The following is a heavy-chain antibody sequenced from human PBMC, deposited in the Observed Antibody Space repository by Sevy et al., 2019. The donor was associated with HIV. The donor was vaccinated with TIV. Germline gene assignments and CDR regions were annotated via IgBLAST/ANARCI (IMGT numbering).Heavy chain of an antibody. J-gene: IGHJ4*02. CDR2: TIPIFGTA. V-gene: IGHV1-69*13. CDR1: GGTFSSYA. CDR3: ARAQVGDYYDSSGYSY. D-gene: IGHD3-22*01. Sequence: ASVKVSCKASGGTFSSYAISWVRQAPGQGLEWMGGTIPIFGTANYAQKFQGRVTITADESTSTAYMELSSLRSEDTAVYYCARAQVGDYYDSSGYSYWGQGTLVTVSS.